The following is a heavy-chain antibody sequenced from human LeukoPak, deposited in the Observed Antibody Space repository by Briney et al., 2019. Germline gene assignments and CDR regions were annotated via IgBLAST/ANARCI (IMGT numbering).Heavy chain of an antibody. CDR2: FYCSGST. Sequence: PSETLSLTCTVSGGSISSSSYCWGWIRQPPGKGLECIGSFYCSGSTYYNPSLKSRVTISVDTSKNQSSLKLSSVTAADTAVYYCARLRSPVTILYYFDYWGQGTLVTVSS. CDR1: GGSISSSSYC. CDR3: ARLRSPVTILYYFDY. J-gene: IGHJ4*02. D-gene: IGHD4-17*01. V-gene: IGHV4-39*01.